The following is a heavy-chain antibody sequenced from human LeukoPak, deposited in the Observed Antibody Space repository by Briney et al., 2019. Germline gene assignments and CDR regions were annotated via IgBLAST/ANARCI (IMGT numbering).Heavy chain of an antibody. V-gene: IGHV4-59*12. J-gene: IGHJ4*02. CDR3: ARGLDYYFDY. CDR1: GGSISSYY. CDR2: IYYSGST. Sequence: KTSETLSLTCTVSGGSISSYYWSWIRQPPGKGLEWIGYIYYSGSTYYNPSLKSRVTISVDTSKNQFSLKLSSVTAADTAVYYCARGLDYYFDYWGQGTLVTVSP. D-gene: IGHD3-10*01.